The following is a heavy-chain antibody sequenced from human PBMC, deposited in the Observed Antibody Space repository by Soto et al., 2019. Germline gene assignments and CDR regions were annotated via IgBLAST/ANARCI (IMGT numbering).Heavy chain of an antibody. CDR1: GFTFSDSY. CDR3: AGDRGGYGPPDV. V-gene: IGHV3-11*06. CDR2: ISGSSGYT. Sequence: QVQLVESGGGLVKPGGSLRLSCAASGFTFSDSYMSWIRQAPGKGLQWVAYISGSSGYTGYADSVKGRFTISRDNAKNSLYQKMNSLRAEDTAVYYCAGDRGGYGPPDVGGKGTTVTVSS. D-gene: IGHD3-10*01. J-gene: IGHJ6*04.